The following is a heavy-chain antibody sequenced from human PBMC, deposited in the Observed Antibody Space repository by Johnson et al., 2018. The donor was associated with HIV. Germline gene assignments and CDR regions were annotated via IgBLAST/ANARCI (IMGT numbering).Heavy chain of an antibody. V-gene: IGHV3-30*02. CDR1: GFTFSNAW. CDR3: AKDLVFYVPRSESYYKVFFAFDI. CDR2: IRYDGFNK. J-gene: IGHJ3*02. D-gene: IGHD3-10*01. Sequence: QVQLVESGGGLVKPGGSLRLSCAASGFTFSNAWMSWVRQAPGKGLEWVAFIRYDGFNKYYADSVKGRFTISRDNSKNTVYLQMNSLRPEDTAVYYCAKDLVFYVPRSESYYKVFFAFDIWGQGTMVTVSS.